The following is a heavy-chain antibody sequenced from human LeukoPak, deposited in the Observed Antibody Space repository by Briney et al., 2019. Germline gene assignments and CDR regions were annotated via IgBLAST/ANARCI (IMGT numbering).Heavy chain of an antibody. D-gene: IGHD3-16*01. CDR3: ARETPMITFGGLSMDV. J-gene: IGHJ6*03. CDR2: INHSGST. CDR1: GGSFSGYY. V-gene: IGHV4-34*01. Sequence: SETLSLTCAVYGGSFSGYYWSWIRQPPGKGLEWIGEINHSGSTNYNPSLKSRVTISLDTSKNQFSLKLSSVTAADTAVYYCARETPMITFGGLSMDVWGKGTTVTISS.